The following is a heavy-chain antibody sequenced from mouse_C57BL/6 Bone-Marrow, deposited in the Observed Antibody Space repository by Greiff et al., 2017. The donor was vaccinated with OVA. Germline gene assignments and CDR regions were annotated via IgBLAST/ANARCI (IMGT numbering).Heavy chain of an antibody. Sequence: QVQLQQPGAELVRPGSSVKLSCKASGYTFTSYWMHWVKQRPIQGLEWIGNIDPSDSETHYNQKFKDKATLTVEKSSSTAYMQLSSLTSEDSAIYYCAVYDYLYYYAMDYWGQGTSVTVSS. V-gene: IGHV1-52*01. CDR3: AVYDYLYYYAMDY. CDR2: IDPSDSET. D-gene: IGHD2-4*01. J-gene: IGHJ4*01. CDR1: GYTFTSYW.